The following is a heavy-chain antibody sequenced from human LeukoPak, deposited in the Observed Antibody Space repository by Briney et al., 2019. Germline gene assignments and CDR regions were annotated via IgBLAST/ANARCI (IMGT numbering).Heavy chain of an antibody. CDR1: GFTFSSYA. Sequence: GGTLRLSCAASGFTFSSYAMSWVRQAPGKGLDWVSAISGGGDTTYYADSVKGRFTISRDNSKNTLYLQMNNLRAEDTAIYYCAKAANYDILTGYYLDYWGQGTLVTVSS. CDR2: ISGGGDTT. D-gene: IGHD3-9*01. V-gene: IGHV3-23*01. CDR3: AKAANYDILTGYYLDY. J-gene: IGHJ4*02.